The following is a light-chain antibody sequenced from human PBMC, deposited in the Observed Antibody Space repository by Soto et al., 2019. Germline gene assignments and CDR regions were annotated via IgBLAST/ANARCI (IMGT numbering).Light chain of an antibody. J-gene: IGKJ1*01. CDR1: QSINNNY. Sequence: EIFLTQSPGTLSLSPGERATLSCRASQSINNNYLAWYQQKRGQAPRLLIYGASSRATVIPDRFSGSGSGTDFTVTISRLEPEDFAVYYCQQYGGSPRTFGQGNKVEIK. V-gene: IGKV3-20*01. CDR3: QQYGGSPRT. CDR2: GAS.